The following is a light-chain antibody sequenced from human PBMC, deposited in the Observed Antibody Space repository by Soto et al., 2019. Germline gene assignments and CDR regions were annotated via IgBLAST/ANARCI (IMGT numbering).Light chain of an antibody. CDR3: HHYNTYST. CDR2: AAS. J-gene: IGKJ1*01. CDR1: QGISSY. V-gene: IGKV1-9*01. Sequence: DIQMTQSPSTLSASVGDRVTITCRASQGISSYLAWYQQKPGKAPKLLIYAASTLQSGVPSRFSGSGPGTDFTLTISSLQPDDFATYYCHHYNTYSTFGQGTKVDIK.